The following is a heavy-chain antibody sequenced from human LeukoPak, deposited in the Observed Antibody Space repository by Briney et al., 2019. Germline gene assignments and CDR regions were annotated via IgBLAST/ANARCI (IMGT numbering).Heavy chain of an antibody. CDR2: IYPGDSDT. J-gene: IGHJ2*01. CDR3: ARARLGNWYFDL. Sequence: KYGASLKISCKGSGYSFTSYWIGWVRQLPGKGLEWMGIIYPGDSDTRYSPSFQGQVTISADKSISTAYLQWSSLKASDTAMYYGARARLGNWYFDLWGRGTLVTVSS. D-gene: IGHD7-27*01. V-gene: IGHV5-51*01. CDR1: GYSFTSYW.